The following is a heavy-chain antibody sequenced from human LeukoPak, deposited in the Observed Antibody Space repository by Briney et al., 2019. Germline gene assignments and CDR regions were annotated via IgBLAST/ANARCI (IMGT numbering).Heavy chain of an antibody. Sequence: SGTLSLTCAVSGGSISSSNWWSWVRQPPGKGLEWIGEIYHSGSTNYNPSLKSRVTISVDKSKNQFSLKLSSVTAADTAVYYCARYNGYDWESVDAFDIWGQGTMVTVSS. CDR1: GGSISSSNW. V-gene: IGHV4-4*02. D-gene: IGHD5-12*01. J-gene: IGHJ3*02. CDR3: ARYNGYDWESVDAFDI. CDR2: IYHSGST.